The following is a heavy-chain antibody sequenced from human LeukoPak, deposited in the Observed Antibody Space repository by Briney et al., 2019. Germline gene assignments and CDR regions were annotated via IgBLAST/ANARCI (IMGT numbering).Heavy chain of an antibody. Sequence: ASVKISCKASGYTFTSYYMHWVRQAPGQGLEWMGIINPSGGSTSYAQKCQGRVTITRDTSTSTVYMELSSLRSEDTAVYYCAREGWFGSGWFDPWGQGTLVTVSS. D-gene: IGHD3-10*01. V-gene: IGHV1-46*01. CDR2: INPSGGST. CDR1: GYTFTSYY. CDR3: AREGWFGSGWFDP. J-gene: IGHJ5*02.